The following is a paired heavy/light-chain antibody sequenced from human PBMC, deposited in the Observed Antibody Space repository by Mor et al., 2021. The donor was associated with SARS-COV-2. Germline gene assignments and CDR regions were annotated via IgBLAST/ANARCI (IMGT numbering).Light chain of an antibody. CDR3: QSADSSGPVV. CDR1: ALPKQY. V-gene: IGLV3-25*03. Sequence: SYELTQPPSVSVSPGQTARITCSGDALPKQYAYWYQQKPGQAPVLVIYKDSERPSGIPERFSGSSSGTTVTLTISGVQAEDEADYYCQSADSSGPVVFGGGTKLTVL. J-gene: IGLJ2*01. CDR2: KDS.
Heavy chain of an antibody. CDR1: GYSISSGYY. Sequence: QVQLQESGPGLVKPSETLSLTCAVSGYSISSGYYWGWIRQPPGKGLEWIGSIYHSGSTYYNPSLKSRVTISVDTSKNQFSLKLSSVTAADTAVYYCARAVPPSRMGIQNWYFDLWGRGTLVTVSS. V-gene: IGHV4-38-2*01. J-gene: IGHJ2*01. CDR2: IYHSGST. CDR3: ARAVPPSRMGIQNWYFDL. D-gene: IGHD5-18*01.